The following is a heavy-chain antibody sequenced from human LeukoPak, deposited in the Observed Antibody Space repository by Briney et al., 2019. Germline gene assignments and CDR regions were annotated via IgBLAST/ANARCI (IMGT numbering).Heavy chain of an antibody. CDR3: ARDWSGGAAADSS. CDR1: GYTFTGYY. CDR2: INPNNGGT. J-gene: IGHJ5*02. V-gene: IGHV1-2*02. Sequence: ASVKVSCKASGYTFTGYYMHWVRQAPGQGLEWMGWINPNNGGTNYAQKFQGRVTMTRDTSINTAYMEPSRLRSDDTAVYYCARDWSGGAAADSSWGQGTLVTVSS. D-gene: IGHD6-13*01.